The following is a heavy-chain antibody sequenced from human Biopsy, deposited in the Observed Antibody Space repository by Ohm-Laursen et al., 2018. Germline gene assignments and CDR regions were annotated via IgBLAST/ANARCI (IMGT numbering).Heavy chain of an antibody. J-gene: IGHJ4*02. CDR1: GGSISSNYYC. D-gene: IGHD2-15*01. CDR3: ARHGSQGYCTGGSCVDY. V-gene: IGHV4-39*01. Sequence: SQTLSLTCTVSGGSISSNYYCWGWIRQPPGKGLEWIGSIYYRGNTNYNPSLKSRVTISVDTSKNQFSLKLSSETAADTAVFYCARHGSQGYCTGGSCVDYWGQGALVIVSS. CDR2: IYYRGNT.